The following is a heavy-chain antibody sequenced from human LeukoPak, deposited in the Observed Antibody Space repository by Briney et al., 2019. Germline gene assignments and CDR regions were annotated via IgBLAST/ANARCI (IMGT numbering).Heavy chain of an antibody. V-gene: IGHV3-74*01. CDR3: AATNWGYAFDI. Sequence: GGSLRLSCAASGFTFSSYWMHWVRQAPGKGLVWVSRINSDGSSTSYADSVKGRFTISRNNAKNSLYLQMNSLRAEDTAVYYCAATNWGYAFDIWGQGTMVTVSS. D-gene: IGHD7-27*01. CDR1: GFTFSSYW. J-gene: IGHJ3*02. CDR2: INSDGSST.